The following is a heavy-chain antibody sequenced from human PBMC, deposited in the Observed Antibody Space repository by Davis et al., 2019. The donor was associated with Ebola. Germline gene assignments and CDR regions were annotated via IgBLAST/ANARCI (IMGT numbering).Heavy chain of an antibody. CDR3: ATNSTSSFPFDV. CDR1: SGSTSGHY. D-gene: IGHD6-6*01. Sequence: PSETLSLTCTVSSGSTSGHYWSWIRQPAGKGLEWIGHIYNSGSINYNPSLKSRVTMSIDTSKDQFYLRLTSVTAADTAVYYCATNSTSSFPFDVWGLGTTVIVSS. J-gene: IGHJ3*01. V-gene: IGHV4-4*07. CDR2: IYNSGSI.